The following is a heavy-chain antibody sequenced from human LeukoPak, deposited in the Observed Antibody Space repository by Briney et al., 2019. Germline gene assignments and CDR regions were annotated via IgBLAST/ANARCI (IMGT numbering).Heavy chain of an antibody. Sequence: RASVKDPCKASGYTFTSYSINWVRQAPGQGLEWMAWISAYNGNTNYAQKFQDRVTLTRDTSTSTAYMELGSLRSDDTAVYFCARGMSGYTEDPFDIWGQGTVVTVSS. CDR1: GYTFTSYS. J-gene: IGHJ3*02. CDR3: ARGMSGYTEDPFDI. CDR2: ISAYNGNT. V-gene: IGHV1-18*04. D-gene: IGHD2-2*02.